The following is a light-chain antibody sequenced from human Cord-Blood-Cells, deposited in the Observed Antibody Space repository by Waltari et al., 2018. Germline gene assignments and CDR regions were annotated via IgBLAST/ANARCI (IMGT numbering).Light chain of an antibody. J-gene: IGLJ2*01. CDR1: KLGDKY. Sequence: SYELTQPPSVSVSPGQTASITCSGDKLGDKYACCYQQKPGQSPVLVIYQDSKRPSGIPERVSGSNSGNTATLTISGTQAMDEADYYCQAWDSSYVVFGGGTKLTVL. V-gene: IGLV3-1*01. CDR3: QAWDSSYVV. CDR2: QDS.